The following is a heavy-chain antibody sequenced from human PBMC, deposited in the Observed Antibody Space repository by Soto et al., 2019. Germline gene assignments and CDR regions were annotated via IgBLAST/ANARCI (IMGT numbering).Heavy chain of an antibody. J-gene: IGHJ6*02. D-gene: IGHD3-16*01. Sequence: PGGSLRLSCAASGFTFSNYWMSWVRQAPGKGLEWVANIKQDGSEKHYVDSVKGRFTISRDNSKNTLYLQMNSLRAEDTAVYYCAGGLERGINLYYYYGMDVWGQGTTVTVSS. CDR1: GFTFSNYW. CDR3: AGGLERGINLYYYYGMDV. V-gene: IGHV3-7*02. CDR2: IKQDGSEK.